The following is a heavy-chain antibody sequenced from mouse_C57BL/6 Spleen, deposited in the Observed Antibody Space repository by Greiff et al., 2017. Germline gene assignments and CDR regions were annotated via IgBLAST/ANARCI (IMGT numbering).Heavy chain of an antibody. V-gene: IGHV2-2*01. CDR1: GFSLTSYG. D-gene: IGHD1-1*01. Sequence: VKLVESGPGLVQPSQSLSITCTVSGFSLTSYGVHWVRQSPGKGLEWLGVIWSGGSTDYNAAFISRLSISKDNSKRQVFFNMNSRQDDDAAIYYCARNWDYYGSSWYFDVGGTGTTVTVSS. CDR3: ARNWDYYGSSWYFDV. J-gene: IGHJ1*03. CDR2: IWSGGST.